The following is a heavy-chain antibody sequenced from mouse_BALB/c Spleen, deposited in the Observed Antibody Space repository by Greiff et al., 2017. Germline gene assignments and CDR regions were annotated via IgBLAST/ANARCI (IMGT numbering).Heavy chain of an antibody. Sequence: EVKLVESGPSLVKPSQTLSLTCSVTGDSITSGYWNWIRKFPGNKLEYMGYISYSGSTYYNPSLKSRISITRDTSKNQYYLQLNSVTTEDTATYYCARELGGWFAYWGQGTLVTVSA. CDR2: ISYSGST. V-gene: IGHV3-8*02. J-gene: IGHJ3*01. CDR1: GDSITSGY. CDR3: ARELGGWFAY. D-gene: IGHD4-1*01.